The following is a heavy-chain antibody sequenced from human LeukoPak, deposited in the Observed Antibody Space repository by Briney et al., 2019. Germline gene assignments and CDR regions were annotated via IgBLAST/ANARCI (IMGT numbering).Heavy chain of an antibody. V-gene: IGHV1-46*01. D-gene: IGHD1-26*01. CDR3: ARDRLGGSYRDTESVNWFDP. Sequence: ASVKVSCKASGYTFTSYYMHWVRQAPGQGLEWMGIINPSGGSTSYAQKFQGRVTMTRDTSTSTVYMELSSLGSEDTAVYYCARDRLGGSYRDTESVNWFDPWGQGTLVTVSS. CDR2: INPSGGST. J-gene: IGHJ5*02. CDR1: GYTFTSYY.